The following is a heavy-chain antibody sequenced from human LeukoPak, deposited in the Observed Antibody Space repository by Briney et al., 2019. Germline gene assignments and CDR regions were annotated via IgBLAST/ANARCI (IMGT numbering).Heavy chain of an antibody. CDR1: GYTFTGYY. Sequence: ASVKVSCKASGYTFTGYYMHWVRQAPGQGLEWMGWINPNSGGTNYAQKFQGRVTMTRNTSISTAYMELSSLRSEDTAVYYCARAIAVADLWGQGTLVTVSS. J-gene: IGHJ5*02. CDR2: INPNSGGT. CDR3: ARAIAVADL. D-gene: IGHD6-19*01. V-gene: IGHV1-2*02.